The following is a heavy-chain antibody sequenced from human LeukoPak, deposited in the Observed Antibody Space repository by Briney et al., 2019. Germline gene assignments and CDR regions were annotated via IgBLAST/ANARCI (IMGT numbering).Heavy chain of an antibody. V-gene: IGHV1-2*02. CDR2: INPKTGGT. CDR3: ARTSTSGFGELFDGMDV. D-gene: IGHD3-10*01. J-gene: IGHJ6*02. Sequence: ASVKVSCKASGYTFTGYFMHWVRQAPGQGLEWMGWINPKTGGTNYAQKFQGRVTMTRDTSISTAYMEVRGLRSDDTAVYYCARTSTSGFGELFDGMDVWGQGTTVTVSS. CDR1: GYTFTGYF.